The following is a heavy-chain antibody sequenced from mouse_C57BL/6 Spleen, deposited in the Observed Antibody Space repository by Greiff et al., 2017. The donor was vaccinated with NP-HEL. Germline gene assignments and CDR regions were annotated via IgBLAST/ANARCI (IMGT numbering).Heavy chain of an antibody. Sequence: VQLQQSGAELVRPGASVKLSCTASGFNITDDYMHWVKQRPEQGLEWIGWIDPENGDTEYASKFQGKATITADTSSNTAYLQLSSLTSEDTAVYYCTTGDYDGGSWFAYWGQGTLVTVSA. D-gene: IGHD2-4*01. CDR3: TTGDYDGGSWFAY. CDR1: GFNITDDY. J-gene: IGHJ3*01. CDR2: IDPENGDT. V-gene: IGHV14-4*01.